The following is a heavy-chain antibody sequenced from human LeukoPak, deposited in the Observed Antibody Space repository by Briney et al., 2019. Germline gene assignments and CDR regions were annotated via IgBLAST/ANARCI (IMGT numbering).Heavy chain of an antibody. D-gene: IGHD2-2*02. V-gene: IGHV1-2*02. CDR1: GYTFTGYY. CDR2: INPNSGGT. Sequence: ASVKVSCKASGYTFTGYYMHWVRQAPGQGLEWMGWINPNSGGTNYAQKFQGRVTMTRDTSISTAYMELSRLRSDDTAVYYCARGKHAAEIVVVPAAIHFDYWGQGTLVTVSS. CDR3: ARGKHAAEIVVVPAAIHFDY. J-gene: IGHJ4*02.